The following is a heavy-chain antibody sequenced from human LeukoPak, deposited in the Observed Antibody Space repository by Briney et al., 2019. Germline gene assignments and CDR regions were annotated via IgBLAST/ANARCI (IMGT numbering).Heavy chain of an antibody. V-gene: IGHV1-69*13. Sequence: ASVKVSCKASGGTFSSYAINWVRQAPGQGLEWMGGITPMFGTAKYAQKFQGRVTITADESTSTAYMELSSLRSGDTAVYYCARDSSEFRSLIFHWGQGTLVTASS. CDR2: ITPMFGTA. CDR3: ARDSSEFRSLIFH. CDR1: GGTFSSYA. D-gene: IGHD3-9*01. J-gene: IGHJ1*01.